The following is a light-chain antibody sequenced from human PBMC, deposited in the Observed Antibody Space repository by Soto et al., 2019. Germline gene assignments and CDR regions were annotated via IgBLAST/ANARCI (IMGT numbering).Light chain of an antibody. Sequence: ALTQSPFTLSLSPGERATLSCRASQRVGSNYLAWYQQKPGQAPRLLIYGGSSRATGIPDRFSGSGSGTDFTLTISRLEPEDFAVYYCQQFGSAPEGTFAQGTKVDIK. J-gene: IGKJ1*01. V-gene: IGKV3-20*01. CDR2: GGS. CDR1: QRVGSNY. CDR3: QQFGSAPEGT.